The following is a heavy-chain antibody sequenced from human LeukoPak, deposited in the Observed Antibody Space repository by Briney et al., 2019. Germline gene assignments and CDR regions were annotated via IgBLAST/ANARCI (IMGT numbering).Heavy chain of an antibody. V-gene: IGHV4-34*01. J-gene: IGHJ6*03. CDR2: INHSGST. D-gene: IGHD5-18*01. Sequence: SETLSLTCAVYGGSFSGYYWSWIRQPPGKGLEWIGEINHSGSTNYNPSLKSRVTISVDTSKNQFSLKLSSVTAADTAVYYCARLTAMADSYYYYMDVWGKGTTVTISS. CDR1: GGSFSGYY. CDR3: ARLTAMADSYYYYMDV.